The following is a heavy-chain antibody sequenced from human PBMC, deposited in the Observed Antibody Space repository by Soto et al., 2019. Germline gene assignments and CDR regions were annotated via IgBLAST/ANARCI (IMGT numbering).Heavy chain of an antibody. D-gene: IGHD3-22*01. Sequence: GGSLRLSCAVSGFSVRANYMSWVRQAPGKGLEWVGRIKGEADGGTTDYAAPVKGRITISRDHSKDTLYLQMNSLKTEDTAVYYCTTGLSNGYYNFDYWGQGTPVTVSS. CDR2: IKGEADGGTT. J-gene: IGHJ4*02. V-gene: IGHV3-15*01. CDR3: TTGLSNGYYNFDY. CDR1: GFSVRANY.